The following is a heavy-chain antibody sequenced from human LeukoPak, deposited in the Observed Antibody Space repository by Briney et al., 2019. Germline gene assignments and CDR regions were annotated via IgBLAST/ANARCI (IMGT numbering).Heavy chain of an antibody. D-gene: IGHD2-15*01. CDR3: ARSWWDIVVVVAAPNYFDY. J-gene: IGHJ4*02. V-gene: IGHV4-34*01. Sequence: SETLSLTCAVYGGSFSGYYWSWIRQPPGKGLEWIGEINHSGSTNYNPSLKSRVTISVDTSKNQFSLKLSSVTAADTAVYYCARSWWDIVVVVAAPNYFDYWGQGTLVTVSS. CDR2: INHSGST. CDR1: GGSFSGYY.